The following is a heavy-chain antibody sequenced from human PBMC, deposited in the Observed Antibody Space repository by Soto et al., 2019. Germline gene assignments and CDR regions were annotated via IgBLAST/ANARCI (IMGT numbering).Heavy chain of an antibody. V-gene: IGHV1-46*01. CDR2: INPSGGST. J-gene: IGHJ2*01. CDR3: ARRGGYSYGRKDWYFDL. CDR1: GYTFTSYY. D-gene: IGHD5-18*01. Sequence: SVKVSCKASGYTFTSYYMHWVRQAPGQGLEWMGIINPSGGSTSYAQKFQGRVTMTRDTSTSTVYMELSSLRSEDTAVYYCARRGGYSYGRKDWYFDLWGRGTLVTVSS.